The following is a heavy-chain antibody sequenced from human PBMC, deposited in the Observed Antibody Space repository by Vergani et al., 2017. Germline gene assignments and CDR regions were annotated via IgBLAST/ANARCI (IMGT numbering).Heavy chain of an antibody. D-gene: IGHD4/OR15-4a*01. CDR3: ARDYGAPGADAFDI. J-gene: IGHJ3*02. V-gene: IGHV3-30*02. CDR1: GFTFSSYG. CDR2: IRYDGSNK. Sequence: QVQLVESGGGVVQPGGSLRLSCAASGFTFSSYGMHWVRQAPGKGLEWVAFIRYDGSNKYYADSVKGRFTISRDNSKNTLYLQMNSLRAEDTAVYYCARDYGAPGADAFDIWGQGTMVTVSS.